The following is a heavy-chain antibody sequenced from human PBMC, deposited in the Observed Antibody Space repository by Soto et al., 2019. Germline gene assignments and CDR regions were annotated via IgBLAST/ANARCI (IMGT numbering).Heavy chain of an antibody. J-gene: IGHJ6*03. CDR1: GGSISSYY. V-gene: IGHV4-59*08. CDR2: IYYSGST. D-gene: IGHD6-13*01. Sequence: PSETLSLTCTVSGGSISSYYWSWIRQPPGKGPEWIGYIYYSGSTNYNPSLKSRVTISVDTSKNQFSLKLSSVTAADTAVYYCASIAAAGTADVWGKGTTVTVS. CDR3: ASIAAAGTADV.